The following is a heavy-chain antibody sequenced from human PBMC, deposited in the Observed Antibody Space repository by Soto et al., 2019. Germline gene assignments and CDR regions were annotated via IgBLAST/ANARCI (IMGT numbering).Heavy chain of an antibody. D-gene: IGHD3-10*01. Sequence: ASVKVCCKASGYTFIGYYIHWVRQAPGQVLEWMGWINPNSVGTNYAQRFGGWVTMPRDRSISTAYRELSRLKSGDTAVYYCARVGGGLASLGYYGMDVWGQGTTVTVSS. CDR2: INPNSVGT. J-gene: IGHJ6*02. CDR1: GYTFIGYY. CDR3: ARVGGGLASLGYYGMDV. V-gene: IGHV1-2*04.